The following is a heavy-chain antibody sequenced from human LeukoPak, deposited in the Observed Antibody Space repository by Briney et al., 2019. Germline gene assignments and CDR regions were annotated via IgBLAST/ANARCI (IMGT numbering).Heavy chain of an antibody. J-gene: IGHJ4*02. Sequence: GASVKVSCKASGYTFTGYYMHWVRQAPGQGLEWMGRINPNSGGTNYAQKFQGRVTMTRDTSISTAYMELSRLRSDDTAVYYCARAFTMVRGVIIGPTYYWGQGTLVTVSS. CDR2: INPNSGGT. CDR1: GYTFTGYY. CDR3: ARAFTMVRGVIIGPTYY. V-gene: IGHV1-2*06. D-gene: IGHD3-10*01.